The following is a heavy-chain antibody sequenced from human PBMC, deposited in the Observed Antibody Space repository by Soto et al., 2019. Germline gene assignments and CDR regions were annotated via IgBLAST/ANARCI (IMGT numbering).Heavy chain of an antibody. V-gene: IGHV3-23*01. D-gene: IGHD3-22*01. Sequence: EVQLLESGGGLVQPGGSLRLSCAASGFTFSSYAMSWVRQAPGKGLEWVSAISGSGGSTYYADSVKGRFTISRDNSKNTLYLQMNRLRAEDTAVYYCAKDQKGNYYDSSGYHHWGQGTLVTVSS. CDR2: ISGSGGST. CDR1: GFTFSSYA. J-gene: IGHJ4*02. CDR3: AKDQKGNYYDSSGYHH.